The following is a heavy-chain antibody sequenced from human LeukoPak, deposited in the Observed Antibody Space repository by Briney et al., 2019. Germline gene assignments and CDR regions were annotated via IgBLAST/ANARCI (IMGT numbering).Heavy chain of an antibody. J-gene: IGHJ6*02. D-gene: IGHD3-10*01. V-gene: IGHV1-8*01. CDR1: GYTFTSYD. CDR2: MNPNSGNT. CDR3: ARGELLWFGELYYGMDV. Sequence: ASVNVSCKASGYTFTSYDINWVRQATGQGLEWMGWMNPNSGNTGYAQQFQGRVTMTRNTSISTAYMELSSLRSEDTAVYYCARGELLWFGELYYGMDVWGQGTTVTVSS.